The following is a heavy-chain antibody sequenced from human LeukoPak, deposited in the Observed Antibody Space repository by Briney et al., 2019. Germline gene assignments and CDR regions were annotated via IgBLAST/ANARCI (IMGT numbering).Heavy chain of an antibody. J-gene: IGHJ5*02. CDR3: AAFFTTGTTAWFDP. D-gene: IGHD1-1*01. V-gene: IGHV4-39*07. CDR2: IYHSGST. Sequence: SETLSLTCTVSGGSISSGGYYWSWIRQPPGKGLEWIGEIYHSGSTNYNPSLKSRVTISVDKSKNQFSLRLSSVTAADTAVYYCAAFFTTGTTAWFDPWGQGTLVTVSS. CDR1: GGSISSGGYY.